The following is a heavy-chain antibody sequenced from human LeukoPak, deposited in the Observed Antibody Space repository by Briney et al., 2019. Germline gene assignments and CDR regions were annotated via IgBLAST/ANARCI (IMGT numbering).Heavy chain of an antibody. J-gene: IGHJ4*02. CDR3: ARDLFDY. CDR1: GFTFDDYG. Sequence: PGGSLRLSCAASGFTFDDYGMSWVRQAPGKGLEWVSVIYSGGSTYYADSVKGRFTISRDNSKNTLYLQMNSLRAEDTAVYYCARDLFDYWGQGTLVTVSS. V-gene: IGHV3-53*01. CDR2: IYSGGST.